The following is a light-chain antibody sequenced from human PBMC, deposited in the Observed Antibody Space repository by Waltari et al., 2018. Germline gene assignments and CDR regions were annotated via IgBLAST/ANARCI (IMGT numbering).Light chain of an antibody. V-gene: IGLV2-14*03. CDR1: SSEVGSYNY. J-gene: IGLJ2*01. Sequence: QSALTQPASVSGSPGQSSTISCTGPSSEVGSYNYVSWYQQHPGKAPKLMIYYVSFRPSGVSNRFSGSKSGNTASLTISGLQAEDEADYYCSSYITTNTLELFGGGTSLTVL. CDR3: SSYITTNTLEL. CDR2: YVS.